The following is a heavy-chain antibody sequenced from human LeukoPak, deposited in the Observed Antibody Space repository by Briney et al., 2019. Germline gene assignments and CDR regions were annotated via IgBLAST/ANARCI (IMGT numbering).Heavy chain of an antibody. CDR2: IDYSGNT. V-gene: IGHV4-59*12. CDR3: ARWYYDSSGYRYFDY. D-gene: IGHD3-22*01. Sequence: SETLSLTCTVSGVSISTYYWTWIRQPPRKGLEWIGNIDYSGNTKYNPSLKSRVTISVDTSKNHFSLKLSSVTAADTAVYYCARWYYDSSGYRYFDYWGQGTLVIVSS. CDR1: GVSISTYY. J-gene: IGHJ4*02.